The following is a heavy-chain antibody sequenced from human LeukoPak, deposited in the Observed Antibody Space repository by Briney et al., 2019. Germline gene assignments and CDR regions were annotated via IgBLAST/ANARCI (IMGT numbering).Heavy chain of an antibody. J-gene: IGHJ4*02. V-gene: IGHV3-30*18. CDR2: ISYDGSNK. D-gene: IGHD2-21*01. CDR1: GFTFSSYG. Sequence: SGGSLRLSCAASGFTFSSYGMHWVRQAPGKGLEWVAVISYDGSNKYYADSVKGRFTISRDNSKNTLYLQMNSLRAEDTAVYYCAKGWDYSDYWGQGTLVTVSS. CDR3: AKGWDYSDY.